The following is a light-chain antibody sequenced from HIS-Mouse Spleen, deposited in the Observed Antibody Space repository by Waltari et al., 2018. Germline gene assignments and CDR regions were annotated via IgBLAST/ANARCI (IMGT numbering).Light chain of an antibody. CDR3: SSYTSSSTLEVV. CDR2: DVS. Sequence: QSALTQPASVSGSPGQSITISCTGTSSDVGGYNYVSWYHQHPGKAPQLMIYDVSNRPSGVSNRFSGSKSGNTASLTISGLQAEDEADYYCSSYTSSSTLEVVFGGGTKLTVL. J-gene: IGLJ2*01. CDR1: SSDVGGYNY. V-gene: IGLV2-14*03.